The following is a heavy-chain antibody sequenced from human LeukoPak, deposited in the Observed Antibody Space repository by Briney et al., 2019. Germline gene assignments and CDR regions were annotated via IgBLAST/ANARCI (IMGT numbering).Heavy chain of an antibody. V-gene: IGHV3-23*01. D-gene: IGHD3-22*01. J-gene: IGHJ4*02. CDR1: GFTFSSYA. CDR2: VSGSGGST. Sequence: GGSLRLSCAASGFTFSSYAMSWVRQAPGKGLEWVSAVSGSGGSTYYADSVKGRFTISRDNSKNTLLLQMNSLRAEDTAVYYCAKGPGDYYMYYFDYWGQGTLVTVSS. CDR3: AKGPGDYYMYYFDY.